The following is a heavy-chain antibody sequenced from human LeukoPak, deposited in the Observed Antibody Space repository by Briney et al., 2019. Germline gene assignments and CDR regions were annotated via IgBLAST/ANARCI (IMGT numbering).Heavy chain of an antibody. CDR3: ATSPVVPAAMESSWFDP. V-gene: IGHV1-69*05. Sequence: SVKVSCKASGGTFSSYAMSWVRQAPGQGLEWMGGIIPIFGTANYAQKFQGRVTITTDESTSTAYMDLSSLRSEDTAVYHCATSPVVPAAMESSWFDPWGQGTLVTVSS. CDR2: IIPIFGTA. CDR1: GGTFSSYA. J-gene: IGHJ5*02. D-gene: IGHD2-2*01.